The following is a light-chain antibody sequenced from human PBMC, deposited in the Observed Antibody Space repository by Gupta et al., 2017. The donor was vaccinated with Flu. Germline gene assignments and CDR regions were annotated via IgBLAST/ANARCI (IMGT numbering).Light chain of an antibody. CDR3: QLDNRYPTNT. Sequence: DIQMTQSPSSLSASVGDRVTITCRASQGISNYLAWFKQKPGKAPKSLIYAASSLQSGVPSECSGSGYGTDFTLTISSREPEDFAAYYCQLDNRYPTNTFGQGTPLEIK. J-gene: IGKJ5*01. CDR2: AAS. CDR1: QGISNY. V-gene: IGKV1-16*02.